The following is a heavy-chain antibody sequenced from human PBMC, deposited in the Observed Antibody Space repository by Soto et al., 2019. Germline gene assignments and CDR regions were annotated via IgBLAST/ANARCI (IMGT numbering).Heavy chain of an antibody. D-gene: IGHD3-22*01. Sequence: SETLSLTCTVSGGSISSYYWSWIRQPPGKGLEWIGYIYYSGSTNYNPSLKSRVTISVDTSKNQFSLKLSSVTAADTAVYYCARGLTYYYDSSGYYHFDYWGQGTLVTVSS. J-gene: IGHJ4*02. CDR1: GGSISSYY. CDR3: ARGLTYYYDSSGYYHFDY. CDR2: IYYSGST. V-gene: IGHV4-59*01.